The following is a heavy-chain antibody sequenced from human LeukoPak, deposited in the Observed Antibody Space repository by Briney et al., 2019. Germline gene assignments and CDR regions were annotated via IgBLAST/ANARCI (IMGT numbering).Heavy chain of an antibody. Sequence: PGGSLRLSCAASGFTVSSNYMSWVRQAPGKGLEWVSVIYSGGSTYYADSEKGRFTISRDNSKNTLYLQMNSLRAEDTAVYYCARSYHDYFDYWGQGTLVTVSS. CDR2: IYSGGST. D-gene: IGHD1-26*01. CDR1: GFTVSSNY. V-gene: IGHV3-66*01. J-gene: IGHJ4*02. CDR3: ARSYHDYFDY.